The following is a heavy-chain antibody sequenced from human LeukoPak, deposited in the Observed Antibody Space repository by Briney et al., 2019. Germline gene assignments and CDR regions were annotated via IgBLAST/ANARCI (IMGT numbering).Heavy chain of an antibody. CDR3: ARGLLNYYGGNSSFDY. CDR1: GGSFSGYY. CDR2: INHSGST. Sequence: ASQTLSLTCAVYGGSFSGYYWSWIRQPPGKGLEWIGEINHSGSTNYDPSLKSRVTISVDTSKNQFSLKLSSVTAADTAVYYCARGLLNYYGGNSSFDYWGQGTLVTVSS. D-gene: IGHD4-23*01. V-gene: IGHV4-34*01. J-gene: IGHJ4*02.